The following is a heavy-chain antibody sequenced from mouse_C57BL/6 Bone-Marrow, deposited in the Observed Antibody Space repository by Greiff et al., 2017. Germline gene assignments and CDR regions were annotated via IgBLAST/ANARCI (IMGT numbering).Heavy chain of an antibody. CDR1: GYTLTSYW. Sequence: QVQLQQSGAELVKPGASVKLSCTASGYTLTSYWMHWVKQRPGQGLEWIGMIHPNGGSTNYTAKFKSKAILTADTSSSSAYKQLSRLTSEDSAVDCGARGGGSSAYYFDYWGQGTTLTVSS. CDR3: ARGGGSSAYYFDY. J-gene: IGHJ2*01. D-gene: IGHD1-1*01. CDR2: IHPNGGST. V-gene: IGHV1-64*01.